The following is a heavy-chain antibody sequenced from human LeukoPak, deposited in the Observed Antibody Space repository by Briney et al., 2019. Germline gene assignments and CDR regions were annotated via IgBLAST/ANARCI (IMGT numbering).Heavy chain of an antibody. CDR2: IYHSGST. CDR3: ARTPPPAIAPYYFDY. CDR1: GGSISSSNW. V-gene: IGHV4-4*02. Sequence: SGTLSLTCAVSGGSISSSNWWSWVRQPPGKGLEWIGKIYHSGSTNYNPSLKSRVTISVDKSKNQFSLKLSSVTAADTAVYYCARTPPPAIAPYYFDYWGQGTLVTVSS. D-gene: IGHD5-18*01. J-gene: IGHJ4*02.